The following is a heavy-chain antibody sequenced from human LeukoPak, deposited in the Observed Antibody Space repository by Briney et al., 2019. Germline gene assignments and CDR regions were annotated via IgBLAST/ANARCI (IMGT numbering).Heavy chain of an antibody. CDR1: GYTFTSYG. CDR2: ISAYNGNT. CDR3: ARLITMIVGPKDYWFDP. D-gene: IGHD3-22*01. J-gene: IGHJ5*02. V-gene: IGHV1-18*01. Sequence: EASVKVSCKASGYTFTSYGISWVRQAPGQGLEWMGWISAYNGNTNYAQKLQGRVTMTTDTSTSTAYMELRSLRSDDTAVYYCARLITMIVGPKDYWFDPWGQGTLVTVSS.